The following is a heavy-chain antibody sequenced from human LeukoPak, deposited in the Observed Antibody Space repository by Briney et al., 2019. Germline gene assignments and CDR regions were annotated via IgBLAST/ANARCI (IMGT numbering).Heavy chain of an antibody. CDR1: GGSISRSNYY. CDR3: ARGPPASYGFGYSYYYMDV. J-gene: IGHJ6*03. V-gene: IGHV4-39*07. CDR2: INHSGNT. Sequence: PSETLSLTCTVSGGSISRSNYYWGWIRQPPGKGLEWIGEINHSGNTNYNPSLKSRITISVDTSKNQFSLKLNSVTAADTAVYFCARGPPASYGFGYSYYYMDVWGKGTTVTVSS. D-gene: IGHD5-18*01.